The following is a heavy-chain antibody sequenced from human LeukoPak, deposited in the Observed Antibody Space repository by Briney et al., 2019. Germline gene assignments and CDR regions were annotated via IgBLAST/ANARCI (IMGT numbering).Heavy chain of an antibody. D-gene: IGHD6-13*01. V-gene: IGHV1-2*02. CDR1: GYTFTGSY. CDR3: ARVKYSSSWNWFDP. CDR2: INPNSDDT. Sequence: ASVKVSCKASGYTFTGSYIHWVRQAPGQGLEWMGWINPNSDDTSYAQKFQGRVTMTRDTSISTAYMELSRLRSDDTAVYYCARVKYSSSWNWFDPWGQGTLVTVSS. J-gene: IGHJ5*02.